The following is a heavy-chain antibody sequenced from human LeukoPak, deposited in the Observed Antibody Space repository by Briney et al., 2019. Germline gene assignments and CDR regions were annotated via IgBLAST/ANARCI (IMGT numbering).Heavy chain of an antibody. Sequence: TSETLSLTCAVYGGSFSGYYWSWIRQPPGKGLEWIGYIYYSGSTNYNPSLKSRVTISVDTSKNQFSLKLSSVTAADTAVYYCARQSCSGGSCYPRPYWYFDLWGRGTLVTVSS. CDR2: IYYSGST. CDR3: ARQSCSGGSCYPRPYWYFDL. J-gene: IGHJ2*01. V-gene: IGHV4-59*08. CDR1: GGSFSGYY. D-gene: IGHD2-15*01.